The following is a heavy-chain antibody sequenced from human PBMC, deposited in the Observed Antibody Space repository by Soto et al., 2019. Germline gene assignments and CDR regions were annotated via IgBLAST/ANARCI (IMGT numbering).Heavy chain of an antibody. CDR2: INPATGAA. J-gene: IGHJ3*02. CDR1: GYPVTAYY. V-gene: IGHV1-2*02. CDR3: ASGGGVGVAGSAAFDM. D-gene: IGHD3-3*01. Sequence: QLHLVQSGAVVKKPGASVTVSCSASGYPVTAYYMHWVRQAPGRGLEWMGGINPATGAAKYTQTFQGRVTMARDASTGTVFMDLSALTSEATAVFYCASGGGVGVAGSAAFDMWGQGTLVTVSS.